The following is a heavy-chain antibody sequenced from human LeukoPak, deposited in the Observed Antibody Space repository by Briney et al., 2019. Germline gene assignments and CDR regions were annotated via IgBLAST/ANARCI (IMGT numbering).Heavy chain of an antibody. Sequence: GGSLRLSCAASGFTFSSYAMSWVRQAPGKGLEWVSGISGSGTSTYYADSVKGWFTISRDNSKNTLYLQMNSLRAEDTAVYYCAKGKYSGYDFPFDYWGQGTLVTVSS. J-gene: IGHJ4*02. CDR2: ISGSGTST. CDR3: AKGKYSGYDFPFDY. D-gene: IGHD5-12*01. CDR1: GFTFSSYA. V-gene: IGHV3-23*01.